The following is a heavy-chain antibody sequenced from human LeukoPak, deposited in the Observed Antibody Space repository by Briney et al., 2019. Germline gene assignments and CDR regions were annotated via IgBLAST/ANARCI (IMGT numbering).Heavy chain of an antibody. Sequence: GGSLRLSCAASGFTFSTYSMNWVRQAPGKGLEWVSYISSSSSHRYYADSVKGRFTISRDNAKNSLYLQMNSLTDEDTAVYYCAKWQYYGSGDDYWGQGTLVTVSS. CDR3: AKWQYYGSGDDY. V-gene: IGHV3-21*05. CDR1: GFTFSTYS. D-gene: IGHD3-10*01. J-gene: IGHJ4*02. CDR2: ISSSSSHR.